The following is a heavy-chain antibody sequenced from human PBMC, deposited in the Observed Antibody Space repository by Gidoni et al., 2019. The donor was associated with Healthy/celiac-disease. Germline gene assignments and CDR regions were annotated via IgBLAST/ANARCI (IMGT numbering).Heavy chain of an antibody. CDR1: VFTFSSYS. D-gene: IGHD2-15*01. J-gene: IGHJ5*02. Sequence: EVQLVESGGGLVTPGGSLRLSCAASVFTFSSYSMNWVRQAPGKGLEWVSSISSSSSYIYYADSVKGRFTISRDNAKNSLYLQMNSLRAEDTAVYYCARGPSVVVVAADYNWFDPWGQGTLVTVSS. V-gene: IGHV3-21*01. CDR3: ARGPSVVVVAADYNWFDP. CDR2: ISSSSSYI.